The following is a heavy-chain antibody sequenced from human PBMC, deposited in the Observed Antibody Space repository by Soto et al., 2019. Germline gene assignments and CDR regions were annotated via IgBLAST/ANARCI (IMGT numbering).Heavy chain of an antibody. J-gene: IGHJ6*02. D-gene: IGHD3-3*01. CDR3: ARNYDFWSGPKSYYYYYGMDV. Sequence: GGSLRLSCSASGFTFSSYAMSWVRQAPGKGLEWVSAISGSGGSTYYADSVKGRFTISRDNSKNTLYLQMNSLRAEDTAVYYCARNYDFWSGPKSYYYYYGMDVWGQGTTVTVSS. CDR1: GFTFSSYA. CDR2: ISGSGGST. V-gene: IGHV3-23*01.